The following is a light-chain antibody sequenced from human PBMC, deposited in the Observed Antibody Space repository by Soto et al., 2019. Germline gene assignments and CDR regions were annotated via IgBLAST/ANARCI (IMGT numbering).Light chain of an antibody. CDR1: SSDVGGHNY. CDR3: SSYSSSGTLFV. Sequence: QSALTQPASVSGSPGQSITVSCTGTSSDVGGHNYVSWFQQHPGQAPKLLIYEVTTRPSGVSTRFSGSKSGNTASLTISGLQAEDEDDYHCSSYSSSGTLFVFGTGTKATVL. J-gene: IGLJ1*01. CDR2: EVT. V-gene: IGLV2-14*01.